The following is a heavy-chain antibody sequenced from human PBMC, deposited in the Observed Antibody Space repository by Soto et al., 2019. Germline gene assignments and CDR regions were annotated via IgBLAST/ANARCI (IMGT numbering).Heavy chain of an antibody. D-gene: IGHD1-1*01. CDR2: ISDSGGRT. Sequence: EVQILESGGGLVQPGGSLRLSCAASGLTFSSSAMNWVRQAPGKGLEWVSIISDSGGRTYYADSVKGRFTISRDNSKNTLYLQINTLRAEDTAMYYCAKSLTIHWQNCFALWGQGTLVTVSS. CDR3: AKSLTIHWQNCFAL. CDR1: GLTFSSSA. J-gene: IGHJ5*02. V-gene: IGHV3-23*01.